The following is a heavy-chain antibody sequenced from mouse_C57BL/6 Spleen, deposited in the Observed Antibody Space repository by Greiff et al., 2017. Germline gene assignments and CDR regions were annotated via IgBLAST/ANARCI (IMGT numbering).Heavy chain of an antibody. Sequence: EVQLQQSGPELVKPGASVKISCKASGYTFTDYYMNWVKQSHGKSLEWIGDINPNNGGTSYNQKLKGKATLTVDKSSSTAYMELRSLTSEDSAVYYCASPDYDGFAYWGQGTLVTVSA. V-gene: IGHV1-26*01. CDR3: ASPDYDGFAY. CDR2: INPNNGGT. J-gene: IGHJ3*01. CDR1: GYTFTDYY. D-gene: IGHD2-4*01.